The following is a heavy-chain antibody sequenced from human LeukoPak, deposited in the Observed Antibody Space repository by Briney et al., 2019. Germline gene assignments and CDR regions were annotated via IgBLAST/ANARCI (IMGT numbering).Heavy chain of an antibody. V-gene: IGHV3-30-3*01. J-gene: IGHJ4*02. CDR2: ISYDGSNR. Sequence: GGSLRLSCAASGFTFNSYAVHWVRQAPGKGLEWVAAISYDGSNRYYADSVKGRFIISRDNSKNTLYLQMNSLRIEDTAVYYCARDLLDSSGWYGFYFDYWGQGTLVTVSS. CDR1: GFTFNSYA. CDR3: ARDLLDSSGWYGFYFDY. D-gene: IGHD6-19*01.